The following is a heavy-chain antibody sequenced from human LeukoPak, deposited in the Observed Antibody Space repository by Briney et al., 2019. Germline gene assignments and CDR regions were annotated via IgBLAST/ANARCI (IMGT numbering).Heavy chain of an antibody. D-gene: IGHD2/OR15-2a*01. CDR1: GFTFSSYA. CDR2: ISGSGGST. CDR3: AKDPLVNSQEYFDY. J-gene: IGHJ4*02. Sequence: PGGSLRLSCAASGFTFSSYAMSWVRQAPGKGLEWVSAISGSGGSTYYADAVKGRFTISRDNSKNTLSLQMTSLRAEDTAVYYCAKDPLVNSQEYFDYWGQGTLVTVSS. V-gene: IGHV3-23*01.